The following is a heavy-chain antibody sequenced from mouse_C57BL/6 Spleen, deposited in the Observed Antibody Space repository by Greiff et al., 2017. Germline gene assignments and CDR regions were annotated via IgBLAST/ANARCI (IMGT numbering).Heavy chain of an antibody. D-gene: IGHD1-1*01. V-gene: IGHV1-9*01. CDR2: IFPGSGST. Sequence: QVQLQQSGAELMKPGASVKLSCKASGYTFTGYWIEWVKQRPGHGLEWIGEIFPGSGSTNYNEKFKGKATVTADTSSNTAYRQLSSLTTEDSAIDYCARRGYGMSYYYYDDWGQGTTLTVAS. CDR1: GYTFTGYW. J-gene: IGHJ2*01. CDR3: ARRGYGMSYYYYDD.